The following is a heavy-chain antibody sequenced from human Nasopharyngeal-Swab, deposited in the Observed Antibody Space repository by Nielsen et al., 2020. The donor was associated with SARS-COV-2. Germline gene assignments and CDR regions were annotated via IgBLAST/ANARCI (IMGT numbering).Heavy chain of an antibody. CDR2: ISSSGSTM. CDR3: AAHPSYDFWSGTYY. Sequence: GESLKISCAASGFTFSDYYMSWIRQAPGKGLEWVSYISSSGSTMYYADSVKGRFTISRDNAKNSLYLQMNSLRAEDTAVYYCAAHPSYDFWSGTYYWGQGTLVTVSS. D-gene: IGHD3-3*01. V-gene: IGHV3-11*04. J-gene: IGHJ4*02. CDR1: GFTFSDYY.